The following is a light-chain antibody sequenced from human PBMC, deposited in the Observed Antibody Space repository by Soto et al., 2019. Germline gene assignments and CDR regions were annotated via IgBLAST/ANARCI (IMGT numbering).Light chain of an antibody. CDR2: DVT. Sequence: QSVLTQPRSVSVSPGQSVTISCTGTSSDVGGYNYVSWYQQHPGKVPKLIICDVTERPSGVPDRFSGSKSGNTASLTISGLQAEDEADYYCCSYGGSLYVFGNGTKVTVL. V-gene: IGLV2-11*01. CDR3: CSYGGSLYV. J-gene: IGLJ1*01. CDR1: SSDVGGYNY.